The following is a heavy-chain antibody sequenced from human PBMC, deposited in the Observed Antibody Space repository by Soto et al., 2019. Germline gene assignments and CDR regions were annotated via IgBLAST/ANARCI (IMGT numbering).Heavy chain of an antibody. J-gene: IGHJ6*03. CDR3: AKVGDGAVAGYYYYYYMDV. D-gene: IGHD6-19*01. V-gene: IGHV3-23*01. CDR2: ISGSGGST. CDR1: GFTFSSYA. Sequence: GGSLRLSCAASGFTFSSYAMSWVRQAPGKGLEWVSAISGSGGSTYYADSVKGRFTISRDNSKNTLYLQMNSLRAEDTAVYYCAKVGDGAVAGYYYYYYMDVWGKGTTVTVSS.